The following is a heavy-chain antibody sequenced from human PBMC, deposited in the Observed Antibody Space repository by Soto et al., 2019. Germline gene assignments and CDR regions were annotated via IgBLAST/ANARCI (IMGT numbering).Heavy chain of an antibody. V-gene: IGHV3-48*02. CDR2: ISSSSTI. CDR1: GFTFSSYS. D-gene: IGHD3-3*01. J-gene: IGHJ6*02. Sequence: GGSLRLSCAASGFTFSSYSMNWVRQAPGKGLEWVSYISSSSTIYYADSVKGRFTISRDNAKNSLYLQMNSLRDEDTAVYYCARGLNYDFWSGYSKYGMDVWGQGTTVTVSS. CDR3: ARGLNYDFWSGYSKYGMDV.